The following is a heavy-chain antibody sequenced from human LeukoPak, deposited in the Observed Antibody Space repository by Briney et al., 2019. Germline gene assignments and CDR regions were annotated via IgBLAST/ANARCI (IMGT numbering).Heavy chain of an antibody. CDR2: LNWNGGIT. CDR1: GFSFDDYG. V-gene: IGHV3-20*04. J-gene: IGHJ6*04. Sequence: GGSLRLSCVASGFSFDDYGMTWVRQVPGKGLEWVSGLNWNGGITAYADSVKGRFTISRDNAKNSLYLQMNSLRAEDTAVYYCAELGITMIGGVWGKGTTVTISS. D-gene: IGHD3-10*02. CDR3: AELGITMIGGV.